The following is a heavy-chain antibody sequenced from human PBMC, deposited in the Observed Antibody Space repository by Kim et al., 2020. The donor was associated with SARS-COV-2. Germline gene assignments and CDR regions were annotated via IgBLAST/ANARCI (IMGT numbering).Heavy chain of an antibody. CDR2: ST. Sequence: STSYADSVKGRFTISRDNAKNTLYLQMNSLRAEDTAVYYCARARAGMFDYWGQGTLVTVSS. V-gene: IGHV3-74*01. D-gene: IGHD6-13*01. J-gene: IGHJ4*02. CDR3: ARARAGMFDY.